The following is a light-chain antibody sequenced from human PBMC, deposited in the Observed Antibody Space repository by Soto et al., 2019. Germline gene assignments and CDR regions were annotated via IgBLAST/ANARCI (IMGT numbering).Light chain of an antibody. CDR3: QQSYSTIT. V-gene: IGKV1-39*01. CDR1: QRINNY. CDR2: AAS. Sequence: IQMTHSPSSLSAYAGDRFTITCRASQRINNYLNWYQQKPGKAPTLLIYAASNLQSGVPSRFSGIGSGTDFTLTISSLQPEDFATYYCQQSYSTITFGQGTRLE. J-gene: IGKJ5*01.